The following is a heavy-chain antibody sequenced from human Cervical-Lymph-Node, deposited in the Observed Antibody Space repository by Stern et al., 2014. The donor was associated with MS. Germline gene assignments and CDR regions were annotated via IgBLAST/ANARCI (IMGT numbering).Heavy chain of an antibody. CDR3: ARSHGGNPWYFDS. D-gene: IGHD4-23*01. V-gene: IGHV2-70*01. CDR1: GFSLTTTGMC. CDR2: IDWDDYR. Sequence: QITLKESGPALVKPAQTLTLTCSFSGFSLTTTGMCVSWIRQPPGKALEWLGVIDWDDYRKYSTSLQTRLTISKDTSKNQVVLTMTDMDTVDTATYYCARSHGGNPWYFDSWGQGTLVTVSS. J-gene: IGHJ4*02.